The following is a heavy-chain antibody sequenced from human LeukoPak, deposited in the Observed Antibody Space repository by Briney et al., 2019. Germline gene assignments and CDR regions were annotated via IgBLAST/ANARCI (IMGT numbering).Heavy chain of an antibody. CDR1: GGSFSGYY. Sequence: SETLSLTCAVYGGSFSGYYWSWIRQPPGKGLEWIGEINHSGSTNYNPSLKSRVTISVDTSKKQFSLKLSSVTAADTAVYYCARARYANAWYAFDIWGHGTMVTVSS. V-gene: IGHV4-34*01. D-gene: IGHD2-2*01. CDR2: INHSGST. J-gene: IGHJ3*02. CDR3: ARARYANAWYAFDI.